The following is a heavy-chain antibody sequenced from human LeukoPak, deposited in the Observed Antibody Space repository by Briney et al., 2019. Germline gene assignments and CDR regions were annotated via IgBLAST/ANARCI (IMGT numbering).Heavy chain of an antibody. CDR1: GFTFSRCA. D-gene: IGHD1-26*01. J-gene: IGHJ4*02. V-gene: IGHV3-33*08. CDR3: ARGWEYFDY. CDR2: IWYDGSNK. Sequence: GTSLRLSCAASGFTFSRCAMHWVRQAPGKGLEWVAVIWYDGSNKYYADSVKGRFTISRDNSKNTLYLQMNSLRAEDTAVYYCARGWEYFDYWGQGTLVTVSS.